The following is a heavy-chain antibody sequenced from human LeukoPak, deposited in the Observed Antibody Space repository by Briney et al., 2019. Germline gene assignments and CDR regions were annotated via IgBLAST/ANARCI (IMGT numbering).Heavy chain of an antibody. J-gene: IGHJ4*02. CDR2: ISGSGGVT. CDR3: ANWPEGATPKFHY. Sequence: GGSLRLSCAASGFTFSSYAMSWVRQAPGKGLEWVSTISGSGGVTYYPDSVRGRFTISRDNSKNTLHLQMDSLRAEDTAIYYFANWPEGATPKFHYWGQGTLVTVSS. CDR1: GFTFSSYA. V-gene: IGHV3-23*01. D-gene: IGHD1-26*01.